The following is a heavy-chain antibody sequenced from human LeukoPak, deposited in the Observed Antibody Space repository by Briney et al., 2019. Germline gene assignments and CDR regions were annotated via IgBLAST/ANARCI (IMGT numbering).Heavy chain of an antibody. Sequence: PSETLSLSCAVYGGSFSGYYWSWIRQPPGNALEWNGEINHSGGTNYNPSLESRVTISVDTSKNQFSLKLSSVTAADTFFFQAESGIRYFDWLLYGRGDNWFDPWGQGTLVTVSS. D-gene: IGHD3-9*01. J-gene: IGHJ5*02. CDR1: GGSFSGYY. V-gene: IGHV4-34*01. CDR3: ESGIRYFDWLLYGRGDNWFDP. CDR2: INHSGGT.